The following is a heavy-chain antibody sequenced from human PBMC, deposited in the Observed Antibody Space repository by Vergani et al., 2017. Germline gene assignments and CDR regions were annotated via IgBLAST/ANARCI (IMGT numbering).Heavy chain of an antibody. D-gene: IGHD2-2*01. CDR3: ARYCSSTSCRNWFDP. CDR1: GGSISSGGYS. V-gene: IGHV4-30-2*05. CDR2: IYHSGST. J-gene: IGHJ5*02. Sequence: QLQLQESGSGLVKPSQTLSLTCAVSGGSISSGGYSWSWIRQPPGKGLEWIGYIYHSGSTYYNPSLKSRVTISVDTSKNQFSLKLSSVTAADTAVYYCARYCSSTSCRNWFDPWGQGTLVTVSS.